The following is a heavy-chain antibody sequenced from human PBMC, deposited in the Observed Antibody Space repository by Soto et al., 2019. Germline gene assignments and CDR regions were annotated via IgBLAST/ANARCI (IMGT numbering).Heavy chain of an antibody. CDR3: ARGYYGRGDTPFDY. J-gene: IGHJ4*02. CDR2: IYYSGST. V-gene: IGHV4-31*01. Sequence: QVQLQESGPGLVKPSQTLSLTCTVSGGSISSGGYYWSWLLQHPGKGLEWIGYIYYSGSTYYNPSRQSQVTISVDTSKNQFSLKLSSVTAADTAVYYCARGYYGRGDTPFDYWGQGTLVTVSS. D-gene: IGHD3-10*01. CDR1: GGSISSGGYY.